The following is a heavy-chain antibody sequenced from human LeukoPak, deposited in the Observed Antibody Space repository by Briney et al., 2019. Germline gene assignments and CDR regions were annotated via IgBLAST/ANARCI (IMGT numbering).Heavy chain of an antibody. CDR3: AKGSGPYYYDSSGYYYPVG. D-gene: IGHD3-22*01. CDR2: ITRDGSEK. J-gene: IGHJ4*02. CDR1: GFTFSNYG. V-gene: IGHV3-7*03. Sequence: GGSLRLSCATSGFTFSNYGMHWVRQAPRKGLEWVAHITRDGSEKYHVDSVKGRFTISRDNAKNSLYLQMNSLRAEDTALYYCAKGSGPYYYDSSGYYYPVGWGQGTLVTVSS.